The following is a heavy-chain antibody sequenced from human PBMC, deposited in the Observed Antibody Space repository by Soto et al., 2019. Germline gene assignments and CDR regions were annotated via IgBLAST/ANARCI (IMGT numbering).Heavy chain of an antibody. Sequence: RSLTCTVSGGSVSSGGYYWSWIRQHPGKGLEWIGYIYYSGSTYYNPSLKSRVTISVDTSKNQFSLKLSSVTAADTAVYYCAREPRITIFGVPRYYYYGMDVWGQGTTVTVSS. CDR2: IYYSGST. CDR3: AREPRITIFGVPRYYYYGMDV. J-gene: IGHJ6*02. V-gene: IGHV4-31*03. CDR1: GGSVSSGGYY. D-gene: IGHD3-3*01.